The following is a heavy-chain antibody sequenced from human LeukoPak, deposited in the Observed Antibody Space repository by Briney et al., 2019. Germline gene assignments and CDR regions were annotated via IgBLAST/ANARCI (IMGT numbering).Heavy chain of an antibody. CDR3: ARSSRFDP. Sequence: ASVKVSCKASGYTFTSYDINWVRQAPGQGLEWMGWINPNSGGTNYAQKFQGRVTMTRDTSISTAYMELSRLRSDDTAVYYCARSSRFDPWGQGTLVTVSS. J-gene: IGHJ5*02. V-gene: IGHV1-2*02. CDR2: INPNSGGT. CDR1: GYTFTSYD.